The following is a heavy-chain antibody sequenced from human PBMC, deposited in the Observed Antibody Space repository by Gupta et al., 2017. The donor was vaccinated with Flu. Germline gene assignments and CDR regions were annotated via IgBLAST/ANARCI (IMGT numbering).Heavy chain of an antibody. V-gene: IGHV4-39*01. J-gene: IGHJ2*01. CDR2: AYFSGST. CDR3: ARSPVVVRRYWYFDL. D-gene: IGHD3-22*01. CDR1: GASFRAGNFY. Sequence: QVQMQESGPGLVKPSETLSVSCVVSGASFRAGNFYWGWVRQSPGKGSEWIGKAYFSGSTYYNPSRKGRVAVSVDTYKNEVSLRLTSVTATDSGIYYGARSPVVVRRYWYFDLWGRGALVTVSS.